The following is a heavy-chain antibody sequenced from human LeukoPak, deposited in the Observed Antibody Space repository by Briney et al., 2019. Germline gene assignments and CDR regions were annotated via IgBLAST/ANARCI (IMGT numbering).Heavy chain of an antibody. CDR1: GYTFTSYG. CDR2: ISAYNGNT. V-gene: IGHV1-18*01. D-gene: IGHD3-9*01. Sequence: ASVKVSCKASGYTFTSYGTSWVRQAPGQGLEWMGWISAYNGNTNYAQKLQGRVTMTTDTSTSTAYMELRSLRSDDTAVYYCARDRTGPVLRYFDWLLAPDYYYGMDVWGKGTTVTVSS. J-gene: IGHJ6*04. CDR3: ARDRTGPVLRYFDWLLAPDYYYGMDV.